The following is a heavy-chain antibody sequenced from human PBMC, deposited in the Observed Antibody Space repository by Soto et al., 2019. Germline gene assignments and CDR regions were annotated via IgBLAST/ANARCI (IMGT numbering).Heavy chain of an antibody. CDR1: GYTFTSYG. CDR2: ISAYNGNT. CDR3: ARAIAVAGPSDFYYYYGMDV. J-gene: IGHJ6*02. V-gene: IGHV1-18*01. D-gene: IGHD6-19*01. Sequence: ASVKVSCNASGYTFTSYGISWVRQAPGQGLEWMGWISAYNGNTNYAQKLQGRVTMTTDTSTSTAYMELRSLRSDDTAVYYCARAIAVAGPSDFYYYYGMDVWGQGTTVTVSS.